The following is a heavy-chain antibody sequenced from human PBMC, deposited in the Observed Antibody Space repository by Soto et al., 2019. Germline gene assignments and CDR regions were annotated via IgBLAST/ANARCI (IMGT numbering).Heavy chain of an antibody. CDR1: GFTFSNYD. V-gene: IGHV3-13*01. J-gene: IGHJ4*02. CDR3: VRSQSGAGAKGFDL. Sequence: EEQLVESGGGLVQPGGSLRLSCAASGFTFSNYDMHWARQVTGKGLEWVSGVGTAGQLYYSDSVKGRFTVSRENARNSFYLQMNSLRAGDTALYYCVRSQSGAGAKGFDLWGQGTLVTVSS. CDR2: VGTAGQL. D-gene: IGHD3-10*01.